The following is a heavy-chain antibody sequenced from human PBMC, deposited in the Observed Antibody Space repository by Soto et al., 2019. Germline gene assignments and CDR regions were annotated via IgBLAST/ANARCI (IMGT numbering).Heavy chain of an antibody. J-gene: IGHJ3*02. CDR1: GYTFTGYY. Sequence: GASVKVSCKASGYTFTGYYMHWVRQAPGQGLEWMGWINPNSGGTNYAQKFQGWVTMTRDTSISTAYMELSRLRSDDTAVYYCARSYCSGGSCYLDGYVIWCPGTLVTV. D-gene: IGHD2-15*01. CDR3: ARSYCSGGSCYLDGYVI. CDR2: INPNSGGT. V-gene: IGHV1-2*04.